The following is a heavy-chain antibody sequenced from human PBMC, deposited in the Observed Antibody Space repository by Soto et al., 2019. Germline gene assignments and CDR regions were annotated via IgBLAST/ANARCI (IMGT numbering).Heavy chain of an antibody. V-gene: IGHV4-59*08. CDR1: GGSISSYY. D-gene: IGHD2-2*01. J-gene: IGHJ4*02. CDR2: IYYSGST. Sequence: VQLQESGPGLVKPSETLSLTCTVSGGSISSYYWSWIRQPPGKGLEWIGYIYYSGSTNYNPSLKSRVTMSVDTSKNQFSLKLSSVTAADTAVYYCASSPGYCSSTSCYVFDYWAQGTLVTVSS. CDR3: ASSPGYCSSTSCYVFDY.